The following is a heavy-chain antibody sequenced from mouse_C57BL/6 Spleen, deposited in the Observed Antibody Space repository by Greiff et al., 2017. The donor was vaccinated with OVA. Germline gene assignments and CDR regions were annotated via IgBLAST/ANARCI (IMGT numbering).Heavy chain of an antibody. J-gene: IGHJ1*03. CDR2: INPNNGGT. CDR3: ARGIGYYGSSLYWYFDV. Sequence: VQLQQSGPELVKPGASVKISCKASGYTFTDYYMNWVKQSHGKSLEWIGAINPNNGGTSYNQQFKGKATLTVDKSSSTAYMERRSLTSEDSAVYYCARGIGYYGSSLYWYFDVWGTGTTVTVSS. D-gene: IGHD1-1*01. V-gene: IGHV1-26*01. CDR1: GYTFTDYY.